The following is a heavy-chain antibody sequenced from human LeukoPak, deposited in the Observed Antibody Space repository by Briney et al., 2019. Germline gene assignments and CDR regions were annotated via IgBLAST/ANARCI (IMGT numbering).Heavy chain of an antibody. J-gene: IGHJ4*02. D-gene: IGHD6-13*01. Sequence: GGSLRLSCASSGFTLSGYWMHWVRQAPGKGLEWVANLKQDGSEKHFADSVKGRFTISRDNAENSLYLQMNSLRAEDTAMYYCARGTIAAPGTDYWGQGTLVTVSS. V-gene: IGHV3-7*01. CDR3: ARGTIAAPGTDY. CDR1: GFTLSGYW. CDR2: LKQDGSEK.